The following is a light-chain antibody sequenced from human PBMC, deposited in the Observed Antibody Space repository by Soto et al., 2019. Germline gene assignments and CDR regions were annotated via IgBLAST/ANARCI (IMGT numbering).Light chain of an antibody. CDR1: SSDIGGYNY. CDR3: TSYTSSTTNDV. J-gene: IGLJ1*01. CDR2: EVS. V-gene: IGLV2-14*01. Sequence: HSALTQPASVSGSPGQSITFSCTGTSSDIGGYNYVSWYQQHPGKAPKLMIYEVSNRPSGVSDRFSGSKSGNTASLTISGLQAEDEADYYCTSYTSSTTNDVFGTGTKLTVL.